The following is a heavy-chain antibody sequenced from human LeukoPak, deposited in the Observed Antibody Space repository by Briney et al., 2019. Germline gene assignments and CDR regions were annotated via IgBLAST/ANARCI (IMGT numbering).Heavy chain of an antibody. CDR3: ARATDPGVVAARRAYYYMDV. CDR1: GGSFSGYY. CDR2: INHSGST. Sequence: SETLSLTCAVYGGSFSGYYWSWIRQPPGKGLEWIGEINHSGSTNYNPSLKSRVTISVDTSKNQFSLKLSSVTAADTAVYYCARATDPGVVAARRAYYYMDVWGKGTTVTVSS. J-gene: IGHJ6*03. D-gene: IGHD2-15*01. V-gene: IGHV4-34*01.